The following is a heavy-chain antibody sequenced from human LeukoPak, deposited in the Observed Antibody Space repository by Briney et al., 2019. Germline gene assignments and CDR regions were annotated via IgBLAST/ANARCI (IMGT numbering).Heavy chain of an antibody. D-gene: IGHD1-1*01. Sequence: GGSLRLSCAASGFTFSSYSIHWVRRAPGKGLEWVAVISYDGSNKYYADSEKGRFTISRDNFKNTLYLQMNSLRAEDTAVYYWARVAASGTTAYYDYGMDVWGQGTTVTVSS. CDR3: ARVAASGTTAYYDYGMDV. V-gene: IGHV3-30*03. CDR1: GFTFSSYS. CDR2: ISYDGSNK. J-gene: IGHJ6*02.